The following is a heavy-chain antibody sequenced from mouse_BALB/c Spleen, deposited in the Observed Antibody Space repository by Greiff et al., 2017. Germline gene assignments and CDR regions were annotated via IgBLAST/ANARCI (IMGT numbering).Heavy chain of an antibody. D-gene: IGHD1-1*01. Sequence: VKLQQSGAELAKPGASVKMSCKASGYTFTSYWMHWVKQRPGQGLEWIGYINPSTGYTEYNQKFKDKATLTADKSSSTAYMQLSSLTSEDSAVYYCARPVVAPGFAYWGQGTLVTVSA. CDR2: INPSTGYT. CDR1: GYTFTSYW. CDR3: ARPVVAPGFAY. V-gene: IGHV1-7*01. J-gene: IGHJ3*01.